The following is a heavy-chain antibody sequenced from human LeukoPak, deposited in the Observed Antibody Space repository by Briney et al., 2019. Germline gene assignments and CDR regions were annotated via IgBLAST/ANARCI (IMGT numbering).Heavy chain of an antibody. V-gene: IGHV1-24*01. Sequence: WASVNVSCKVSGYTLTELSMHWVRQAPGKGLEWMGGFDPEDGETIYAQKFQGRVTMTEDTSTDTAYMELSSLRSEDTAVYYCATGGGSTRYSSSCYEFFYWGQGTLVTVSS. CDR2: FDPEDGET. D-gene: IGHD6-13*01. J-gene: IGHJ4*02. CDR1: GYTLTELS. CDR3: ATGGGSTRYSSSCYEFFY.